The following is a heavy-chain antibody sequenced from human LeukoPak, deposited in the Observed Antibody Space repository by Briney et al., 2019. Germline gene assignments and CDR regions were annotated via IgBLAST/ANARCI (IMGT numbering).Heavy chain of an antibody. CDR1: GFTVSNNY. V-gene: IGHV3-53*05. D-gene: IGHD6-19*01. J-gene: IGHJ4*02. Sequence: GGSLRLSCAASGFTVSNNYMSWVRQAPGKGLEWVSVIYGGGSTYYADSVKGRFTISRDNSKNTLYLQMNSLRAEDTAVYYCAKDQQWLLIVDYWGQGTLVTVSS. CDR2: IYGGGST. CDR3: AKDQQWLLIVDY.